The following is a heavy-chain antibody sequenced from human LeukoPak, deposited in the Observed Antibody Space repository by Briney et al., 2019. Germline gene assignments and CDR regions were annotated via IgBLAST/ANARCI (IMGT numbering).Heavy chain of an antibody. CDR3: ARAPSQRFLEWLLFY. CDR1: GFTFSDYD. D-gene: IGHD3-3*01. V-gene: IGHV1-8*01. CDR2: MNPKSGHT. Sequence: GSVKVSCKASGFTFSDYDINWVRQATGQELEWMGWMNPKSGHTGYAQKFQDRITLTRNTSINTAYMELRSLRFEDTAVYYCARAPSQRFLEWLLFYWGQGTLLTVSS. J-gene: IGHJ4*02.